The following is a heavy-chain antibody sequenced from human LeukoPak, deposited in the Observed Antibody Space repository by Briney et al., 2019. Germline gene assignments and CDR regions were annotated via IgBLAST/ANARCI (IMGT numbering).Heavy chain of an antibody. D-gene: IGHD6-6*01. CDR3: ARDFSSSSTVYYYYYMDV. J-gene: IGHJ6*03. Sequence: SETLSLTCAVYGGSFSGYYWGWIRQPPGKGLEWIGTIYYSGTTYYNPSLKSRGTISLDTSKNQFSLKLSSVTAADTAIYYCARDFSSSSTVYYYYYMDVWGKGTTVTVSS. CDR1: GGSFSGYY. V-gene: IGHV4-34*11. CDR2: IYYSGTT.